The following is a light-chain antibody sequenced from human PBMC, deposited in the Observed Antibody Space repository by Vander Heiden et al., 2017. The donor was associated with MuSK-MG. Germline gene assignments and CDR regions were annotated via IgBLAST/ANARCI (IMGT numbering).Light chain of an antibody. CDR2: INNDGGH. V-gene: IGLV4-69*01. Sequence: QLVVTHSPSASASLGASVKLTCTLDSGHTDYAIAWHQQQPETGPRYLMTINNDGGHTKGDGIPDRFSGSSSGAERSLTISSLQSEDESYYCCQTWASGIWVFGGGTKLTVL. J-gene: IGLJ3*02. CDR3: QTWASGIWV. CDR1: SGHTDYA.